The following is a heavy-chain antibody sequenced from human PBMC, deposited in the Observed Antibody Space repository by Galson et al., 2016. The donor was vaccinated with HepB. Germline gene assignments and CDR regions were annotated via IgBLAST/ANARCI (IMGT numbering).Heavy chain of an antibody. D-gene: IGHD3-22*01. Sequence: SLRLSCAGAGITFSPYWMNWVRQAPGKGLEWVANIKRDGSETHYLDSVKGRFTIPRDDVKNSVYLQMNSLRDEDTAVYHCARDQRGGYYESKGRACDIWGLGTKVTVSS. CDR1: GITFSPYW. V-gene: IGHV3-7*03. J-gene: IGHJ3*02. CDR3: ARDQRGGYYESKGRACDI. CDR2: IKRDGSET.